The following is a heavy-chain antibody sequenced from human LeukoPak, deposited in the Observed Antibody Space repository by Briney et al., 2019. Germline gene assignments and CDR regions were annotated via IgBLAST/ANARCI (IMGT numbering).Heavy chain of an antibody. Sequence: PSETLSLTCTVSGGSLSSYYWSWIRQPAGKGLEWIGRIYTSGSTNYNPSLKSRVTMSVDTSKNQFSLKLSSVTAADTAVYYCARGGRNYNDYYFDYWGQGTLVTVSS. J-gene: IGHJ4*02. CDR2: IYTSGST. CDR3: ARGGRNYNDYYFDY. CDR1: GGSLSSYY. D-gene: IGHD4-4*01. V-gene: IGHV4-4*07.